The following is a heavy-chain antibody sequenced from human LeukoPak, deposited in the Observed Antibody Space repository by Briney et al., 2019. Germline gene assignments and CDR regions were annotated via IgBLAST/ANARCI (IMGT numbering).Heavy chain of an antibody. V-gene: IGHV4-4*07. CDR2: THTSGST. Sequence: PSETLSLTCTVSGGSISSYYWTWIRQPAGKGLEWIGRTHTSGSTNYNPSLKSRVTMSVDTSKNQFSLKLSSVTAADTAVYYCARSKDIRMGSKRGIEMDYWGQGTLVTVSS. CDR3: ARSKDIRMGSKRGIEMDY. CDR1: GGSISSYY. D-gene: IGHD5-24*01. J-gene: IGHJ4*02.